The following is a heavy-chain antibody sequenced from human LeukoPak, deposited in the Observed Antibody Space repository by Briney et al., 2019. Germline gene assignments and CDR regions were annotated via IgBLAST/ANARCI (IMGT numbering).Heavy chain of an antibody. CDR1: GFTFSSYE. D-gene: IGHD6-13*01. Sequence: GGSLRLSCAASGFTFSSYEMNWVRQAPGKGLEWVSYISSSGSTIYYADSVKGLFTISRDNAKNSLYLQMNSLRAEDTALYYCAKDLGSSGKDAFDIWGQGTMVTVSS. J-gene: IGHJ3*02. CDR2: ISSSGSTI. CDR3: AKDLGSSGKDAFDI. V-gene: IGHV3-48*03.